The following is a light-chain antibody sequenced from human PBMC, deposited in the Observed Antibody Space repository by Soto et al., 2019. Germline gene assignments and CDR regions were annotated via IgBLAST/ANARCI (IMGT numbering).Light chain of an antibody. V-gene: IGKV1-5*01. CDR2: DAS. Sequence: DVKMSQSPSTLSASVGDRVTITCRASESISGWLAWHQQKPGKAPKLLIYDASSLQVGVPSRFSGSGSGTEFTLTISSLQPDDFATYYCQQSYTTPITFGQGTLLEIK. J-gene: IGKJ5*01. CDR1: ESISGW. CDR3: QQSYTTPIT.